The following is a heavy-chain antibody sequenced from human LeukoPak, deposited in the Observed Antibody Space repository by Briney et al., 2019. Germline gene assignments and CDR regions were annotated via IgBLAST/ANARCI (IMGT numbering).Heavy chain of an antibody. V-gene: IGHV4-30-4*01. Sequence: SETLSLTCTVSGGSISSGDYYWSWIRQPPGKGLEWIGYIYYSGSTYYNPSLKSRVTISVDTSKNQFSLKLSSVTAADTAVYYCARKVLGLMIPRDAFDIWGQGTMVTVSS. CDR1: GGSISSGDYY. CDR2: IYYSGST. J-gene: IGHJ3*02. D-gene: IGHD3-16*01. CDR3: ARKVLGLMIPRDAFDI.